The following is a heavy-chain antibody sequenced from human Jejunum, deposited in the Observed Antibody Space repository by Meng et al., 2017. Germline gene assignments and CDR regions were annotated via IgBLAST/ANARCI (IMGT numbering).Heavy chain of an antibody. J-gene: IGHJ4*02. CDR3: VARDGYNSPALGY. CDR1: GGSLSSGGYY. CDR2: IYYTGRT. D-gene: IGHD5-24*01. V-gene: IGHV4-31*03. Sequence: QVQLQESGPGLVKPSQTLSLTCTVSGGSLSSGGYYWNWIRQHAGGGLEWIGYIYYTGRTDYNPSLRSRVTISRDTSKNQFSLKVTSVAAADTAMYYCVARDGYNSPALGYWGQGNLVTVSS.